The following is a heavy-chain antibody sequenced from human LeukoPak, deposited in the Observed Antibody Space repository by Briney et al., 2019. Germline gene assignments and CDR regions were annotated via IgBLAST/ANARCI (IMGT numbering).Heavy chain of an antibody. V-gene: IGHV1-2*02. CDR2: INPNSGGT. Sequence: ASVKVSCKASGYTFTGYYMHWVRQAPGQGLEWMGWINPNSGGTNYAQKFQGRVTMTRDTSISTAYMELSRLRSDDTAVYYCARDMKLNYYGSGSQDYWGQGTLVTVSS. J-gene: IGHJ4*02. D-gene: IGHD3-10*01. CDR1: GYTFTGYY. CDR3: ARDMKLNYYGSGSQDY.